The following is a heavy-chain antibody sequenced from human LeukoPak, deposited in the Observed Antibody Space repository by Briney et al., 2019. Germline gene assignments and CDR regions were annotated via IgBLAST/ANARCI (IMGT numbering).Heavy chain of an antibody. D-gene: IGHD2-8*01. CDR3: ATRYCTIPACRASSYHCMDN. CDR2: LSYEGRNE. J-gene: IGHJ6*03. Sequence: PGGSLRLSCVASGFNFGTYAMHWVRQAPGKGLEWVAILSYEGRNEYYAKFVKGRFTISRDNAKNSLYLQLNSLGAEDTAVYYCATRYCTIPACRASSYHCMDNWGKGTTVTVSS. CDR1: GFNFGTYA. V-gene: IGHV3-30-3*02.